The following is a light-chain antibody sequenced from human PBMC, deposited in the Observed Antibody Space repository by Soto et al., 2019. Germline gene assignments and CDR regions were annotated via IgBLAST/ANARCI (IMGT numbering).Light chain of an antibody. CDR2: DAS. CDR1: QSISSW. V-gene: IGKV1-5*01. CDR3: QQYNSYSPT. J-gene: IGKJ1*01. Sequence: DIQMTQSPSTLSASVGDRVTITCRASQSISSWLAWYQQKPGKAPKLLIYDASSLESGVPSRFSGSGSGTEFPLTISSLQPDDFATLFCQQYNSYSPTFGQGTKVEIK.